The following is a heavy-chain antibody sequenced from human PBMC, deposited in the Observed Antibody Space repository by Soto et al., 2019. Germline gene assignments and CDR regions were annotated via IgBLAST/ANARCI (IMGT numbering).Heavy chain of an antibody. D-gene: IGHD6-6*01. V-gene: IGHV1-69*13. J-gene: IGHJ6*02. Sequence: SVKVSCKASGGTFSSYAISWVRQAPGQGLEWMGGIIPIFGTANYAQKFQGGATITADESTSTAYMELSSLSYENTAVYYCARGTTRLFYYGMDVWGQGTTVTVS. CDR1: GGTFSSYA. CDR2: IIPIFGTA. CDR3: ARGTTRLFYYGMDV.